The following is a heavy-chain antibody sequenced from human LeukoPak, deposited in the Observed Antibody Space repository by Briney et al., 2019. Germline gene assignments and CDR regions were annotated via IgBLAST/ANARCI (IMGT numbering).Heavy chain of an antibody. J-gene: IGHJ3*02. Sequence: GSLRLSCAASGFTFNTFSMNWVRQPPGKALEWIGNIFYSGSTYYSPPLKSRVTISLDTSRNQFSLKLNSVTAADTAVYYCAKSNGYGLIDIWGQGTMVTVSS. D-gene: IGHD3-22*01. CDR3: AKSNGYGLIDI. V-gene: IGHV4-59*12. CDR1: GFTFNTFS. CDR2: IFYSGST.